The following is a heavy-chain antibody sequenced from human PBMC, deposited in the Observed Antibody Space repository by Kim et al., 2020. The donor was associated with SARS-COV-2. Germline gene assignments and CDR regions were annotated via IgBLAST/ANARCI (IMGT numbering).Heavy chain of an antibody. CDR3: ARSLTSSGWFGVSGGMDV. J-gene: IGHJ6*02. V-gene: IGHV3-30*07. D-gene: IGHD6-19*01. Sequence: KGQFTISRDNSKTPLYLQMNSLRAEDTAVYYCARSLTSSGWFGVSGGMDVWGQGTTVTVSS.